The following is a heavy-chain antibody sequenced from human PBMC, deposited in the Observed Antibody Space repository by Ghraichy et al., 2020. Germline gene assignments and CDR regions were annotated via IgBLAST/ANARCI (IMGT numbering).Heavy chain of an antibody. V-gene: IGHV3-74*01. Sequence: GESLNISCAASGFTFSSYWMHWVRQAPGKGLVWVSRINSDGSSTSYADSVKGRFTISRDNAKNTLYLQMNSLRAEDTAVYYCARDRAVYTAMPRYWGQGTLVTVSS. CDR2: INSDGSST. CDR3: ARDRAVYTAMPRY. CDR1: GFTFSSYW. D-gene: IGHD5-18*01. J-gene: IGHJ4*02.